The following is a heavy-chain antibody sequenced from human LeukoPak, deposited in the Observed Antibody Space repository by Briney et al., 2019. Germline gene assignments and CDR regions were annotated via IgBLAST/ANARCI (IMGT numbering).Heavy chain of an antibody. CDR2: ITSSGSTI. V-gene: IGHV3-48*03. CDR1: GFTFRSYE. J-gene: IGHJ4*02. CDR3: ARANYYDISGYDY. Sequence: GGSLRLSCAASGFTFRSYEMNWVRQAPGKGLEWVSYITSSGSTIYYADSVKGRFIISRDNAKNSLYLQMNSLRAEDTAVYYCARANYYDISGYDYWGQGTLVTVSS. D-gene: IGHD3-22*01.